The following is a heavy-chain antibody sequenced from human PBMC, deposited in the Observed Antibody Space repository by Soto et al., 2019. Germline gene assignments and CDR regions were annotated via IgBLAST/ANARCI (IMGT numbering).Heavy chain of an antibody. CDR2: IYPGDSAT. Sequence: PGESLKISCKGSGYSFTSYWIGWVRQMPGKGLKWMGIIYPGDSATRYSPSFQGQVTISADKSISTAYLQWSSLKASDTAMYYCARSVRGSPYYYYGMDVWGQGTTVTVPS. V-gene: IGHV5-51*01. J-gene: IGHJ6*02. CDR3: ARSVRGSPYYYYGMDV. D-gene: IGHD1-26*01. CDR1: GYSFTSYW.